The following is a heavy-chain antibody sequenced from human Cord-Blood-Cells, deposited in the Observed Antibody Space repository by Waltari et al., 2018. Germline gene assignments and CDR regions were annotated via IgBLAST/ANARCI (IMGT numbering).Heavy chain of an antibody. Sequence: QITLKESGPTLVKPTQTLTLTCTFSGFSLSTSGVGVGWIRQPPGKALEWLSIIYWDDDKRYSPSLKSTRTITKDTSENQVVLTMTNMDPVDTATYYCAHRRSSPASGIRELLFDYWGQGTLVTVSS. CDR2: IYWDDDK. CDR3: AHRRSSPASGIRELLFDY. CDR1: GFSLSTSGVG. D-gene: IGHD3-10*01. J-gene: IGHJ4*02. V-gene: IGHV2-5*02.